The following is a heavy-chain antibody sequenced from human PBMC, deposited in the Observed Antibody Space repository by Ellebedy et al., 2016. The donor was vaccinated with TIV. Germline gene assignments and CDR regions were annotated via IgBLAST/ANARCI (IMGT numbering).Heavy chain of an antibody. Sequence: GASLKISCAASGFTFSSYSMNWVRQAPGKGLEWVSSISSSSSYIYYADSVKGRFTISRDNAKNSLYLQMNSLRAEDTAVYYCARDGNYGYDAFDYWGQGTLVTVSS. CDR3: ARDGNYGYDAFDY. V-gene: IGHV3-21*01. CDR2: ISSSSSYI. CDR1: GFTFSSYS. D-gene: IGHD5-18*01. J-gene: IGHJ4*02.